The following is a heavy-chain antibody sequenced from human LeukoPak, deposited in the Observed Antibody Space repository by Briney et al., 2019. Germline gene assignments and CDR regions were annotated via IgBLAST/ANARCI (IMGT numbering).Heavy chain of an antibody. J-gene: IGHJ4*02. CDR3: VKDNPLDY. CDR1: GFTFSSYE. CDR2: ISSSGSTI. Sequence: EGSLRLSCAASGFTFSSYEMNWVRQAPGKGLEWVSYISSSGSTIYYADAVKGRFTISRDNAKNALYLQMNSLRAEDTAVYYCVKDNPLDYWGQGTLVIVSS. V-gene: IGHV3-48*03. D-gene: IGHD1-14*01.